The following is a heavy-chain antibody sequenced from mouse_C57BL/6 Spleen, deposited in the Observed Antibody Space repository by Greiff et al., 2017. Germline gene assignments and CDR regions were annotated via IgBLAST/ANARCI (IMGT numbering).Heavy chain of an antibody. J-gene: IGHJ2*01. CDR3: AGGYGSSPYYFDY. CDR2: IYPRSGNT. D-gene: IGHD1-1*01. Sequence: VQLQQSGAELARPGASVKLSCKASGYTFTSYGISWVKQRTGQGLEWIGEIYPRSGNTYYNEKFKGKATLTVDKSSSTAYMQLRSLTSEDSAVYVGAGGYGSSPYYFDYWGQGTTLTVSS. V-gene: IGHV1-81*01. CDR1: GYTFTSYG.